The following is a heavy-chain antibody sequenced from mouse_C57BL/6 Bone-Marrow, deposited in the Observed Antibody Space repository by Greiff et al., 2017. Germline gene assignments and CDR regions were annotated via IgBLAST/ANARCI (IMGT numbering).Heavy chain of an antibody. V-gene: IGHV1-83*01. D-gene: IGHD1-1*01. CDR1: YTFTDYYM. CDR2: YPGSGNTY. J-gene: IGHJ4*01. CDR3: RYGDFIYYYGSSCYYAMDY. Sequence: VQLQQSGPELVKPGASVKMSCKASGYTFTDYYMHWVKQKPGKGLEWIGEIYPGSGNTYYNEKFKGKATLTADTSSSTAYVQLSSLTSEDSAVYFCARYGDFIYYYGSSCYYAMDYWGQGTSVTVSS.